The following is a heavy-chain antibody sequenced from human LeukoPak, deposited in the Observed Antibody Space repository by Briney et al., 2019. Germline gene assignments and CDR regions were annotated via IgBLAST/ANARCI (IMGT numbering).Heavy chain of an antibody. CDR3: ARRGDGGRSFDY. CDR1: GFTFSSFA. CDR2: ITGSGSGA. V-gene: IGHV3-23*01. D-gene: IGHD4-23*01. Sequence: PGGSLRLSCAASGFTFSSFAINWVRQAPGKGLEWVSVITGSGSGADYADSVKGRFTISRDNSKNTLYLQVNSLRAEDTAVYYCARRGDGGRSFDYWGQGTLVTVSS. J-gene: IGHJ4*02.